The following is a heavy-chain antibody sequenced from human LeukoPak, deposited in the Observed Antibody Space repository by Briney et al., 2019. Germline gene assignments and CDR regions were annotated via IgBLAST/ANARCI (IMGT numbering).Heavy chain of an antibody. CDR3: ARRERLGYSYGRGTLDI. J-gene: IGHJ3*02. D-gene: IGHD5-18*01. CDR2: IYSDGTG. CDR1: GFLVSSNY. Sequence: PGGSLRLSCAASGFLVSSNYMSWFRQAPGKGLEWVSLIYSDGTGYYAASVKGRFTISRDNSKNTLYLQMNSLRAEDTAVYYCARRERLGYSYGRGTLDIWGQGTMVTVSS. V-gene: IGHV3-66*01.